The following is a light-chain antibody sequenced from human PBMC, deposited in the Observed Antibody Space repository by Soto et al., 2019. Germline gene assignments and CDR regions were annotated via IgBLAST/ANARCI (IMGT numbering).Light chain of an antibody. CDR1: QGIRND. J-gene: IGKJ5*01. Sequence: DSQVPQFPSSXPXXVXXXXXXXXRASQGIRNDLGWYQQKPGKAPKRLIYAASSLQSGVPSRFSGSGSGTEFTLTISGLLPEDFATYHCQQLNTLPFTFGQGTRLEIK. CDR3: QQLNTLPFT. V-gene: IGKV1-17*01. CDR2: AAS.